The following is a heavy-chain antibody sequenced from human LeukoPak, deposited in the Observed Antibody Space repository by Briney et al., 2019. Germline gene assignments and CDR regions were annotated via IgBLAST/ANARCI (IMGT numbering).Heavy chain of an antibody. D-gene: IGHD6-19*01. CDR2: INPNRGGT. CDR3: ARPVRDSKGWNFDY. J-gene: IGHJ4*02. Sequence: ASVKVSSKASGYTFSDYYMHWVRQTPRQRLEWMGCINPNRGGTKYAKKFQGRVTMTRDTSVTTASMELSRLRSDDTAVYYCARPVRDSKGWNFDYWGQGTLVTVSS. V-gene: IGHV1-2*02. CDR1: GYTFSDYY.